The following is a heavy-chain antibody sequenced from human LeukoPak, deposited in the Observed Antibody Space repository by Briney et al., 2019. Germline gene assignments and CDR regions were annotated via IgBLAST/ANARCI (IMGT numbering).Heavy chain of an antibody. D-gene: IGHD2-15*01. CDR3: VEDVVVVVAAKPGI. CDR1: GFTFSTYA. V-gene: IGHV3-23*01. J-gene: IGHJ4*02. Sequence: PGGSLRLSCAASGFTFSTYAMSWVRQAPGKGLEWVSSISARGDSTYYADAVKGRFTISRDNSENTLYLQMNSLRVDDTAVYYCVEDVVVVVAAKPGIWGQGTLVTDSS. CDR2: ISARGDST.